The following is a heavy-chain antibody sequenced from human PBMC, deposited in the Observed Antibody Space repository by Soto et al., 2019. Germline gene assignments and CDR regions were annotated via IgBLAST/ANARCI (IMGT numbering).Heavy chain of an antibody. J-gene: IGHJ3*02. V-gene: IGHV1-2*02. CDR1: GYPVTAYY. CDR3: ARGGGVGVAGSAAFEM. CDR2: INPATGAA. Sequence: QLHLVQSGAVVTKPGASVTVSCSASGYPVTAYYMHWVRQAPGRGLEWMGGINPATGAAKYTQTFQGRVTMARDTSTSTVFMELSGLTSEDTAVFYCARGGGVGVAGSAAFEMWGQGTLVTVSS. D-gene: IGHD3-3*01.